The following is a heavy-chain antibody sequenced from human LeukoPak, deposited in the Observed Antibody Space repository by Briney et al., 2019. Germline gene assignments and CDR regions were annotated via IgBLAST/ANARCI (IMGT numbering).Heavy chain of an antibody. D-gene: IGHD1-26*01. Sequence: SGGSLRLSCVASGFTFSNYWTSWCRQAPGKGLGCVANIKEDGSEKYYVDSVKDRFTISRDNAKNSLYLQMNRLRAEDTAVYYCARDPRGGRTDAFDIWGQGTMVTVSS. V-gene: IGHV3-7*01. CDR3: ARDPRGGRTDAFDI. J-gene: IGHJ3*02. CDR2: IKEDGSEK. CDR1: GFTFSNYW.